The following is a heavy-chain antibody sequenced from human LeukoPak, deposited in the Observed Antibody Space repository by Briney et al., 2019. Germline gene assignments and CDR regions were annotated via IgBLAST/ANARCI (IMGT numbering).Heavy chain of an antibody. CDR1: GYTLTELS. CDR2: FDPEDGET. Sequence: GASVKVSCKVSGYTLTELSMHWVRQAPGKGLEWMGGFDPEDGETIYAQKFQGRVTMTEDTSTDTAYMELSSLRSEDTAVYYCATVWLRPASFDYWGQGTLVTVSS. V-gene: IGHV1-24*01. D-gene: IGHD5-18*01. CDR3: ATVWLRPASFDY. J-gene: IGHJ4*02.